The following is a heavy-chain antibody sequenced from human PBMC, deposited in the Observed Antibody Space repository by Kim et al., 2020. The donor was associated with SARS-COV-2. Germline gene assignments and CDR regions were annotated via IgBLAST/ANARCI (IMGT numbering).Heavy chain of an antibody. J-gene: IGHJ4*02. CDR2: ISYDGSNK. CDR3: ARDLGDYGGGFDY. Sequence: GGSLRLSCAASGFTFSSYAMHWVRQAPGKGLEWVAVISYDGSNKYYADSVKGRFTISRDNSKNTLYLQMNSLRAEDTAVDYCARDLGDYGGGFDYWGQGTLVTVSS. D-gene: IGHD4-17*01. V-gene: IGHV3-30*04. CDR1: GFTFSSYA.